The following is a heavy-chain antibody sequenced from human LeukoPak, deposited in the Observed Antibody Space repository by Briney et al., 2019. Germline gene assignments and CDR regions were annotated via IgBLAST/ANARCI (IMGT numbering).Heavy chain of an antibody. D-gene: IGHD6-13*01. Sequence: GGSLRLSCAASGFTFSSYGMHWVRQAPGKGLEWVAVIWYDGSNKYYADSVKGRFTISRDNSKNTLYLQMNSLRAEDTAVYYCARTNRIGSSGIDYWGQGTLVSVSS. CDR3: ARTNRIGSSGIDY. CDR1: GFTFSSYG. J-gene: IGHJ4*02. CDR2: IWYDGSNK. V-gene: IGHV3-33*01.